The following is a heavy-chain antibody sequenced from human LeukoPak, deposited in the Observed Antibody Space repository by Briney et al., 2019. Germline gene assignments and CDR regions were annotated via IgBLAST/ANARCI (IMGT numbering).Heavy chain of an antibody. CDR1: GYTLTELS. V-gene: IGHV1-24*01. J-gene: IGHJ6*03. D-gene: IGHD3-10*01. CDR3: ATELTSGSYYRYYYYMDV. CDR2: FDPEDGET. Sequence: ASVKVSCKVSGYTLTELSMHWVRQAPGKGLEWMGGFDPEDGETIYAQKFQGRVTMTGDTSTDTAYMELSSLRSEDTAVYYCATELTSGSYYRYYYYMDVWGKGTTVTVSS.